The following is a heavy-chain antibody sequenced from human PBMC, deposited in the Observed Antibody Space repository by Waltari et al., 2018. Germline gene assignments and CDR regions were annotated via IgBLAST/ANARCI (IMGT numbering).Heavy chain of an antibody. D-gene: IGHD6-19*01. J-gene: IGHJ4*02. CDR1: GFTFSVYY. CDR3: ARGGYTSGNTGY. Sequence: EVQLVESGGGLVQPGGSLRLSCAASGFTFSVYYMSWVRQAPGKGLEWVANIKQDGSEKYYVDSVKGRFTISRDNAKNSLYLQMSSLRADDTAVYYCARGGYTSGNTGYWGQGTLVTVSS. V-gene: IGHV3-7*04. CDR2: IKQDGSEK.